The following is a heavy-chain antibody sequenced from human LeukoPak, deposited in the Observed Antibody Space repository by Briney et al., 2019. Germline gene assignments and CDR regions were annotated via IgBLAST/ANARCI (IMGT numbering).Heavy chain of an antibody. Sequence: GGSLRLSWAASGFTFGSYSMNWVRQAPGKGLEWVSSISGSSRYIYYADSVKGRFTISRDNAKNSLYLQMNSLRAEDTAVYYCARGRLSPRYCSSTSCSDAFDIWGQGTMVTVSS. V-gene: IGHV3-21*01. CDR1: GFTFGSYS. J-gene: IGHJ3*02. CDR2: ISGSSRYI. CDR3: ARGRLSPRYCSSTSCSDAFDI. D-gene: IGHD2-2*01.